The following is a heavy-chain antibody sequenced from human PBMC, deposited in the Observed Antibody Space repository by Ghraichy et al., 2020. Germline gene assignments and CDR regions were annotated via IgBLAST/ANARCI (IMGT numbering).Heavy chain of an antibody. CDR2: IYHSGST. D-gene: IGHD6-19*01. CDR1: GYSISSGYY. J-gene: IGHJ4*02. Sequence: SETLSLTCAVSGYSISSGYYWGWIRQPPGKGLEWIGSIYHSGSTYYNPSLKSRVTRSVDTSKNQFSLKLSSVTAADTAVYYCARARMVAGFDYWGQGTLVTVSS. V-gene: IGHV4-38-2*01. CDR3: ARARMVAGFDY.